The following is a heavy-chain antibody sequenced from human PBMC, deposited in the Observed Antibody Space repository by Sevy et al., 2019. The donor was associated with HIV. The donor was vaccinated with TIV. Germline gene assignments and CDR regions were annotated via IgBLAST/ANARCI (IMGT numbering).Heavy chain of an antibody. Sequence: GGSLRLSCAASGFTFSSYWMHWVRQAPGKGLVWVSRINSDGSIKNYADSVKGRFTVSRDNTKNTLYLQMNTLRAEDTAVYYCAKSPASGGSWGFDPWGQGTLVTVSS. J-gene: IGHJ5*02. CDR3: AKSPASGGSWGFDP. D-gene: IGHD2-15*01. CDR1: GFTFSSYW. V-gene: IGHV3-74*01. CDR2: INSDGSIK.